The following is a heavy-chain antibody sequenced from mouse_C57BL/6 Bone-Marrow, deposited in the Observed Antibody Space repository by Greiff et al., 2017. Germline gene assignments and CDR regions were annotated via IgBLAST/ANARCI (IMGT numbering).Heavy chain of an antibody. CDR3: ARGTQATIWYFDV. CDR1: GYSITSGYY. Sequence: EVQLQQSGPGLVKPSQSLSLTCSVTGYSITSGYYWNWIRQFPGNKLEWMGYISYDGSNNYNQSLKNRISITRDTSKNQFFLKLNSVTTEDTATYYCARGTQATIWYFDVWGTGTTVTVSS. D-gene: IGHD3-2*02. CDR2: ISYDGSN. V-gene: IGHV3-6*01. J-gene: IGHJ1*03.